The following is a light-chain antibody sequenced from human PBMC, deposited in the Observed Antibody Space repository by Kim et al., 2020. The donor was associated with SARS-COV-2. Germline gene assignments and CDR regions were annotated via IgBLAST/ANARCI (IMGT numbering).Light chain of an antibody. CDR2: DSS. V-gene: IGKV3-15*01. CDR3: QHYHQGPPWT. Sequence: VALGDSPTLLCGASESIHRHLAWYQQEPGQPPRLLIYDSSTKAPGVPDRFSGSGSGADFSLTINSLQSEDVSVYYCQHYHQGPPWTFGRGTKLEIK. J-gene: IGKJ1*01. CDR1: ESIHRH.